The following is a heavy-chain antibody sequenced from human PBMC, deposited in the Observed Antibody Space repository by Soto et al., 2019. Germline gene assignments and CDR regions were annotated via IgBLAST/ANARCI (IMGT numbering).Heavy chain of an antibody. D-gene: IGHD3-10*01. CDR3: AKVIRYYGSGSYPLDY. J-gene: IGHJ4*02. CDR2: ISYDGSNK. CDR1: GFTFSSYG. Sequence: PGGSLRLSCAASGFTFSSYGMHWVRQAPGKGLEWVAVISYDGSNKYYADSVKGRFTISRDNSKNTLYLQMNSLRAADTAVYYCAKVIRYYGSGSYPLDYWGQGT. V-gene: IGHV3-30*18.